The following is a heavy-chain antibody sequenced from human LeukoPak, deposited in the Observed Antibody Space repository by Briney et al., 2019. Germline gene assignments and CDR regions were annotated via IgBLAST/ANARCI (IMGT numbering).Heavy chain of an antibody. Sequence: PGGSLRLSCAASGFTFDDYTMHWVRQAPGKGLERVSLISWDGGSTYYADSVKGRFTISRDNSKNSLYLQMNSLRAEDTAVYYCARVGGSWGQGTLVTVSS. J-gene: IGHJ4*02. CDR2: ISWDGGST. CDR3: ARVGGS. CDR1: GFTFDDYT. V-gene: IGHV3-43*01.